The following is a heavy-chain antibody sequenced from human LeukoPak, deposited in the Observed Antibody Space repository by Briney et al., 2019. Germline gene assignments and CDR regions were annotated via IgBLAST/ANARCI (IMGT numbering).Heavy chain of an antibody. D-gene: IGHD3-3*01. CDR2: ISSSSSYI. J-gene: IGHJ3*02. V-gene: IGHV3-21*01. CDR3: ARVLVGSSRAYYDFWSGSLGEDAFDI. CDR1: GFTFSSYS. Sequence: PGGSLRLSCAASGFTFSSYSMNWVRQAPGKGLEWVSSISSSSSYIYYADSVKGRFTISRDNAKNSLYLQMNSLRAEDTAVYYCARVLVGSSRAYYDFWSGSLGEDAFDIWGQGTMVTVSS.